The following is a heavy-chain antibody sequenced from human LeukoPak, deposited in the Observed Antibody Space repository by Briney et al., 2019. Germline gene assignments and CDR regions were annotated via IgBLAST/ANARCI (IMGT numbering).Heavy chain of an antibody. CDR2: ISSNGGST. CDR3: AKAPVTSCRRAYCYPFDS. Sequence: PGGSLRLSCAASGFTFSSYAMHWVRQAPGKGLEYVSAISSNGGSTYYANSVKGRFTISRDNSKNTLYLQMNSLRAEDAAVYFCAKAPVTSCRRAYCYPFDSWGQGTLVTVSS. CDR1: GFTFSSYA. D-gene: IGHD3-22*01. V-gene: IGHV3-64*01. J-gene: IGHJ4*02.